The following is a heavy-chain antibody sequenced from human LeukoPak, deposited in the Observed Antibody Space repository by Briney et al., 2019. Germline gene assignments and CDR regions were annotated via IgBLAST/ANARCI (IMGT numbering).Heavy chain of an antibody. CDR1: GFTFSNYA. CDR2: VSGSGGSS. D-gene: IGHD2-2*01. CDR3: VKDREYAASAMLDP. J-gene: IGHJ5*02. V-gene: IGHV3-23*01. Sequence: GGSLRLSCDASGFTFSNYALSWVRQAPGKGLEWVSAVSGSGGSSYYAVSVKGRFTISRDNSKNTVYLLMNNLRTEDAAVYYCVKDREYAASAMLDPWGQGTQVTVSS.